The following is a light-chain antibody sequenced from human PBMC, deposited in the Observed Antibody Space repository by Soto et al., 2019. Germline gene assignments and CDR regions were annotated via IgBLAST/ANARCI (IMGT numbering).Light chain of an antibody. CDR2: DAS. Sequence: EIVLTQSPATLSLSPGERATLSCRASQSVSSYLAWYQQKPGQAPRLLIYDASNRATGIPARVSGSGSGTDFTLSIRSLEPEDFAVYYCQQRSNWFITCGQGTRLEIK. V-gene: IGKV3-11*01. CDR1: QSVSSY. CDR3: QQRSNWFIT. J-gene: IGKJ5*01.